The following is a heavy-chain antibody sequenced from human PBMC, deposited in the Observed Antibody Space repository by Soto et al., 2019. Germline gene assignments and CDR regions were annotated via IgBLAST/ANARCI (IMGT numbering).Heavy chain of an antibody. J-gene: IGHJ6*02. D-gene: IGHD3-16*01. CDR3: AKDGGVRQYYYYYGMDV. V-gene: IGHV3-30*18. CDR1: GFTFSAYG. Sequence: GGSLRLSCAASGFTFSAYGMHWVRQAPGKGLEWVALMSYGGINKYYADSVKGRFTISRDNSRNTLYLQMNSLGAEDTAVYYCAKDGGVRQYYYYYGMDVWGQGTTVTVSS. CDR2: MSYGGINK.